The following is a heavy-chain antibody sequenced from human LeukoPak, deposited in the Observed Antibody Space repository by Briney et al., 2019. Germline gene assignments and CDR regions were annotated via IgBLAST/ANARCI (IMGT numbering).Heavy chain of an antibody. CDR1: GGSFSGYY. J-gene: IGHJ6*02. Sequence: SETLSLTCAVYGGSFSGYYWSWVRQPPGKGLEWIGYVSYSGSTNYNPSLKSRVTISVDTSKNQFSLKLSSVTAADTAVYYCARPSGDRGYGMDVWGQGTTVTVSS. V-gene: IGHV4-59*08. CDR3: ARPSGDRGYGMDV. CDR2: VSYSGST. D-gene: IGHD7-27*01.